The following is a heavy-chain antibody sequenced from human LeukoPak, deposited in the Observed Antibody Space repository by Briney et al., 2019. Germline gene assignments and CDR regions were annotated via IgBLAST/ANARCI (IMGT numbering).Heavy chain of an antibody. Sequence: PGGSLRLSCVASGFTFSIYTMTWFRQAPGKGLEWVSSISGSGDTTYFADFVRGRFTLSRDNSRNTLFLQMDSLRVDDTAVYYCAKAKGGLWGQGTLVTVSS. CDR1: GFTFSIYT. CDR3: AKAKGGL. V-gene: IGHV3-23*01. D-gene: IGHD2-15*01. J-gene: IGHJ4*02. CDR2: ISGSGDTT.